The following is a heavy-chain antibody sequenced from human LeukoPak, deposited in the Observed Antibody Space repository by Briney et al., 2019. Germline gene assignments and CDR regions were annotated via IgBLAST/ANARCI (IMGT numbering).Heavy chain of an antibody. Sequence: SETLSLTCTVSGGSISSGGYYWSWIRQPPGKGLEWIGYIYYSGSTNYNPSLKSRVTISVDTSKNQFSLKLSSVTAADTAVYYCARDRDGYIYWGQGTLVTVSS. V-gene: IGHV4-61*08. CDR2: IYYSGST. J-gene: IGHJ4*02. CDR3: ARDRDGYIY. D-gene: IGHD5-24*01. CDR1: GGSISSGGYY.